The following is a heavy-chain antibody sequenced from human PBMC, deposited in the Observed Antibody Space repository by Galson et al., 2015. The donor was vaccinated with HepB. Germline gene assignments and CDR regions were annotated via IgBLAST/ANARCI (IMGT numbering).Heavy chain of an antibody. Sequence: PALVKPTQTLTLTCTFSGFSLSTSGMCVNWIRQPPGKALERLARIDRDDDKYYSTSLKTRLTISKDTSKNQVVLTMTNMDPVDTATYYCARIRYYDSSGSPHYYYYYMDVWGKGTTVTVSS. CDR2: IDRDDDK. D-gene: IGHD3-22*01. CDR3: ARIRYYDSSGSPHYYYYYMDV. V-gene: IGHV2-70*11. J-gene: IGHJ6*03. CDR1: GFSLSTSGMC.